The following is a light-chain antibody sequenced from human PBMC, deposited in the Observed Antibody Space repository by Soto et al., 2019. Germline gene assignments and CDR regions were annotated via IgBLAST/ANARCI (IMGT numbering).Light chain of an antibody. V-gene: IGKV3-11*01. Sequence: EIVLTQSPATLSLSPGERATLSCRASQSVSYYLAWYQQKPGQAPRLLIHDASNRATGIPARFSGSGSGTEFTLTISSLEPEDFAVYYCQQRSNWSLTFGGGNKVEIK. CDR2: DAS. CDR3: QQRSNWSLT. J-gene: IGKJ4*01. CDR1: QSVSYY.